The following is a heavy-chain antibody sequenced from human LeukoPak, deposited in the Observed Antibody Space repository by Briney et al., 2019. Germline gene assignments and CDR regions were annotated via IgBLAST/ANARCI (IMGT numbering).Heavy chain of an antibody. J-gene: IGHJ6*02. CDR1: GFTFSNYG. D-gene: IGHD3-10*01. Sequence: GGSLRLSCAASGFTFSNYGMHWVRQAPGKGLEWVAYIRYDGSDKYYADSVKGRFTISRDNSVNTLYLQMNSLRAEDTAVYYCAKERDPPWFGELTAILGYYYGMDVWGQGTTVTVSS. V-gene: IGHV3-30*02. CDR2: IRYDGSDK. CDR3: AKERDPPWFGELTAILGYYYGMDV.